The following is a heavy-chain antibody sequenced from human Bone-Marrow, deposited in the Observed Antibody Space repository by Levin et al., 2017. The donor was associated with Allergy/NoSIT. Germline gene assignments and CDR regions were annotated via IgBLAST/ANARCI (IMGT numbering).Heavy chain of an antibody. CDR3: ARQEMATITSFDY. Sequence: SETLSLTCTVSGGSISSYYWSWIRQPPGKGLEWIGYIYYSGSTNYNPSLKSRVTISVDTSKNQFSLKLSSVTAADTAVYYCARQEMATITSFDYWGQGTLVTVSS. CDR2: IYYSGST. V-gene: IGHV4-59*01. CDR1: GGSISSYY. D-gene: IGHD5-24*01. J-gene: IGHJ4*02.